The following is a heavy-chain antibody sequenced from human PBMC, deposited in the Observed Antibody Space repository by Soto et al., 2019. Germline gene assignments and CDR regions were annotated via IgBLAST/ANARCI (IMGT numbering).Heavy chain of an antibody. CDR3: ARDDLEMATITYFDY. CDR2: INSDGSST. V-gene: IGHV3-74*01. Sequence: GGSLRLSCAASGFTFSTYLMHWVRQAPGKGLVWVSRINSDGSSTRYADSVKGRFTISRDNAKNTLYLQMDSLRAEDTAVYYCARDDLEMATITYFDYWGQGTLVTVSS. J-gene: IGHJ4*02. D-gene: IGHD5-12*01. CDR1: GFTFSTYL.